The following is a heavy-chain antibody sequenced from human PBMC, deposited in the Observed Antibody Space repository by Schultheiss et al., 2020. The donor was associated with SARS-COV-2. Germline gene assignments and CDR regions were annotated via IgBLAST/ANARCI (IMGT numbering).Heavy chain of an antibody. D-gene: IGHD6-19*01. CDR3: ARDFPGIAVAGNHYMDV. CDR2: IIPIFGTA. J-gene: IGHJ6*03. V-gene: IGHV1-69*13. CDR1: GGTFSSYA. Sequence: SVKVSCRASGGTFSSYAISWVRQAPGQGLEWMGGIIPIFGTANYAQKFQGRVTITADESTSTAYMELSSLRSEDTAVYYCARDFPGIAVAGNHYMDVWGKGTTVTVSS.